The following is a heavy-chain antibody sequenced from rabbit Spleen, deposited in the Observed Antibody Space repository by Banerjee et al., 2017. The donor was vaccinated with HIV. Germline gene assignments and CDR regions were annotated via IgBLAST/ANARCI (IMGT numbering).Heavy chain of an antibody. J-gene: IGHJ2*01. Sequence: QSLEESGGGLVQPEGSLKLSCKASGFSFSSTDYMCWVRQAPGRGLEWIGCIYGDYGLNTWYASWAKGRFTISKTSSTTVTLQMTSLTAADTAIYFCARNYVNAFDPWGQGTLVTVS. V-gene: IGHV1S40*01. CDR2: IYGDYGLNT. D-gene: IGHD1-1*01. CDR3: ARNYVNAFDP. CDR1: GFSFSSTDY.